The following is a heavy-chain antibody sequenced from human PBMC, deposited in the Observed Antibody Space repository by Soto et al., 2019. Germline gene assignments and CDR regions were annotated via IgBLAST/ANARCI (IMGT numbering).Heavy chain of an antibody. CDR2: ISAYNGNT. CDR3: ARQGGVATVTTGAYWFDP. V-gene: IGHV1-18*01. Sequence: QVQLVQSGAEVKKPGASVKVSCKASVYTFTSYGITWVRQAPGQGLEWMGWISAYNGNTNYAQKLQGRVTMTTDTTTSTAYMELRSLRSDDTAVYYWARQGGVATVTTGAYWFDPWGKGTLVTVSS. CDR1: VYTFTSYG. J-gene: IGHJ5*02. D-gene: IGHD4-17*01.